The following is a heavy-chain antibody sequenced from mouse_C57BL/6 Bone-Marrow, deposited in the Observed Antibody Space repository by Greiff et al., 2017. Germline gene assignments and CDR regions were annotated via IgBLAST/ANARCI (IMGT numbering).Heavy chain of an antibody. Sequence: QVQLQQPGTELVKPGASVKLSCKASGYTFTSYWMHWVKQRPGHGLEWIGNINPSNGGTNYNEKFKSKATLTVDKSSSTAYMQLRSLTSEDSAVYYCARSRGYGSIWDWYFDVWGTGTTVTVSS. J-gene: IGHJ1*03. CDR3: ARSRGYGSIWDWYFDV. CDR2: INPSNGGT. V-gene: IGHV1-53*01. D-gene: IGHD1-1*01. CDR1: GYTFTSYW.